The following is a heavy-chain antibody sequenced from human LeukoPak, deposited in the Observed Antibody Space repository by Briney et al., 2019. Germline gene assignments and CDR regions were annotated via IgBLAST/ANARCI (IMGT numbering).Heavy chain of an antibody. V-gene: IGHV1-69*13. Sequence: ASVKVSCKASGGTFSSYAISWVRQAPGQGLVWMGGIIPIFGTANYAQKFQGRVTITADESTSTAYMELSSLRSEDTAVYYCASRSGGGLLYYYYMDVWGKGTTVTVSS. D-gene: IGHD3-16*01. CDR1: GGTFSSYA. CDR3: ASRSGGGLLYYYYMDV. CDR2: IIPIFGTA. J-gene: IGHJ6*03.